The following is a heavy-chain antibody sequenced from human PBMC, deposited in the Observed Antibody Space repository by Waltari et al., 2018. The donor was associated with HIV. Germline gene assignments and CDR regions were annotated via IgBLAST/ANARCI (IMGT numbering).Heavy chain of an antibody. J-gene: IGHJ4*02. CDR2: INSDGSSR. D-gene: IGHD3-3*02. V-gene: IGHV3-74*01. Sequence: VQLVESGGGSIKTGGSVRLSCAASGFSVRNHWMDWVRQGPGKGLVWVARINSDGSSRNYADAVKGRFVISRDNARNTVYLQLNNLKVEDTAVYFCARASHYIEFSTFDGDYYFDFWGRGTRVAVSS. CDR1: GFSVRNHW. CDR3: ARASHYIEFSTFDGDYYFDF.